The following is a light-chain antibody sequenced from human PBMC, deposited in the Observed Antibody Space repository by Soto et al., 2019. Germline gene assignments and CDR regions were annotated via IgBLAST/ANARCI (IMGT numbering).Light chain of an antibody. Sequence: QSALTQPASVSGSPGQSIAISCIGSSSDVGGYNYFSWHQQHPGKAPKVVIYDVSNRPSGVSDRFSGSKSGNTAALTISRLQAEDEADYYCSSYTSSSTYVFGTGTKLTVL. CDR2: DVS. J-gene: IGLJ1*01. CDR3: SSYTSSSTYV. V-gene: IGLV2-14*01. CDR1: SSDVGGYNY.